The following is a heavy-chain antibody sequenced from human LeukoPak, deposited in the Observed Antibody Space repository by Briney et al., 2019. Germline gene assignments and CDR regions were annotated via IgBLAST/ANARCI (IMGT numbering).Heavy chain of an antibody. CDR2: IYHSGYT. Sequence: SETLSLTCIVSNYSISSGSYWTWIRQPPGRGLEWIGGIYHSGYTFYNPSLKSRVTISVDTSKNEFSLKLNSVTAADTALYYCAREGTVRWFDPWGQGTLVTVSS. V-gene: IGHV4-38-2*02. D-gene: IGHD1-14*01. CDR3: AREGTVRWFDP. CDR1: NYSISSGSY. J-gene: IGHJ5*02.